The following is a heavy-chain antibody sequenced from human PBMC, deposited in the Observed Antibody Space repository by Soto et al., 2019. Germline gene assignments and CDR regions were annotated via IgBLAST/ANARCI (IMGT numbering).Heavy chain of an antibody. V-gene: IGHV3-48*02. CDR2: MTSDTKTI. D-gene: IGHD6-19*01. CDR1: GFRFNIYG. CDR3: ARSVEGHFDY. Sequence: EVQLVESGGGWVKLGGSLRLSFAPPGFRFNIYGMNWIRQLPGKGLEWSAYMTSDTKTIKYADSVKGRFTISRDNDNNLVYLQMNSLRDEDTAVYYCARSVEGHFDYWGQGTVVTVSA. J-gene: IGHJ4*02.